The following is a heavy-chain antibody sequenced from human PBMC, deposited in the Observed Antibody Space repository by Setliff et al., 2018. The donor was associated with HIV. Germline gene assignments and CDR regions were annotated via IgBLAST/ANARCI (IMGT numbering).Heavy chain of an antibody. D-gene: IGHD3-10*01. CDR2: INYRGNT. Sequence: KPSETLSLTCTVSGASIGRRSDCWGWIRQPPGKGLEWIGSINYRGNTYYNPSLKSRAAISVDTSKNQISLKLSSVTAADTAVYYCASLDGSESPYIYYYYMDVWGKGTAVTVSS. V-gene: IGHV4-39*01. CDR3: ASLDGSESPYIYYYYMDV. CDR1: GASIGRRSDC. J-gene: IGHJ6*03.